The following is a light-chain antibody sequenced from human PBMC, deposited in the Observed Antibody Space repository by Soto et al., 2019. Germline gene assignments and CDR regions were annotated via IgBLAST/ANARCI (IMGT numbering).Light chain of an antibody. V-gene: IGKV3-20*01. Sequence: EIVLTQSPGTLSLSPGERATLSCRASQSVSSSYLAWYQHKPGQAPRLLIYGASSRATGIPDRFSGSGSGTDFTLTISRLEHEEFAVYYWQQYGSSPHTFGQGTKLEIK. J-gene: IGKJ2*01. CDR3: QQYGSSPHT. CDR1: QSVSSSY. CDR2: GAS.